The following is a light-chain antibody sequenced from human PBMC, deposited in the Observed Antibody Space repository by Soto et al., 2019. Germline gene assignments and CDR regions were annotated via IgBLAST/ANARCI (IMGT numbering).Light chain of an antibody. J-gene: IGLJ1*01. V-gene: IGLV2-14*01. CDR1: SSDVGGYNY. CDR2: EVN. CDR3: STYTTSSTPYV. Sequence: QSALAQPASVSGSPGQSITISCTGTSSDVGGYNYVSWYQQLPGKAPKLLIYEVNYRPPGVSDRFSGSKSGNTASLTISGLQPEDEADYYCSTYTTSSTPYVFGTGTKVTVL.